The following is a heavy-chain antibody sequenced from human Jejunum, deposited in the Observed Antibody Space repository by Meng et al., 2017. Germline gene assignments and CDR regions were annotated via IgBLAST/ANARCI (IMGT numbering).Heavy chain of an antibody. Sequence: ASVKVSCKASGYTFISYGFTWVRQAPGQGLEWMGWINPKIGYIEYPQKFQGRVTLTTDTSTSTSYMELRSLTSDDTAVYYCARGHYYALTPGAFDIWGQGTMVTVSS. D-gene: IGHD3-10*01. CDR2: INPKIGYI. CDR1: GYTFISYG. J-gene: IGHJ3*02. V-gene: IGHV1-18*01. CDR3: ARGHYYALTPGAFDI.